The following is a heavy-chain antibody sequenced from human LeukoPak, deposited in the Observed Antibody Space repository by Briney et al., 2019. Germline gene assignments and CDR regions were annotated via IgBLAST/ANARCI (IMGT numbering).Heavy chain of an antibody. Sequence: SLRLSCAASGFTFSNYAMHWVRQAPAKGLEWVALILYDGRIKNYADSVKGRFTISRDNSKNTLSLQMNSPTSEDTAVYYCARDRNWGYFDYWGQGTLVTVSS. V-gene: IGHV3-30*03. CDR1: GFTFSNYA. J-gene: IGHJ4*02. CDR3: ARDRNWGYFDY. CDR2: ILYDGRIK. D-gene: IGHD7-27*01.